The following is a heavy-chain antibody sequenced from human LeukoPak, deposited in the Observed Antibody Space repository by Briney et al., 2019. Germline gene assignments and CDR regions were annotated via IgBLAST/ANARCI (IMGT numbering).Heavy chain of an antibody. CDR1: GGSVSSGSYY. V-gene: IGHV4-61*01. J-gene: IGHJ1*01. D-gene: IGHD3-9*01. Sequence: SETLSLTCTVSGGSVSSGSYYGSWIRQPPGKGLEWIGFIYYTGSTSYNPSLKSRVTMSVDTSKNQFSLKLSSVTAADTAVYYCASVYYDILTGFPGPEYFQHWGQGTLVTVSS. CDR2: IYYTGST. CDR3: ASVYYDILTGFPGPEYFQH.